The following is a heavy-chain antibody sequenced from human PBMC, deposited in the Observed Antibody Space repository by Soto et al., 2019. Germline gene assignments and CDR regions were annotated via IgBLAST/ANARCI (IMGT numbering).Heavy chain of an antibody. CDR1: GDTFNDYC. V-gene: IGHV1-2*04. CDR2: INPNSGVT. Sequence: QVQLVQSGAELKKPGASVTVSCRSSGDTFNDYCIHWVRQAPGQGLEWMGWINPNSGVTKYAQKFQGWVSKTRDTSLRTVYMQLSRLRSDDTAVYYCARESGGATATLDYYYFYMDVWGTGTTVTVSS. D-gene: IGHD5-12*01. J-gene: IGHJ6*03. CDR3: ARESGGATATLDYYYFYMDV.